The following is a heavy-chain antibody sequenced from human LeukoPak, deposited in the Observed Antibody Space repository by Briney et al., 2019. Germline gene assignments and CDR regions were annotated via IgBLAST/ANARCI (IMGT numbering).Heavy chain of an antibody. J-gene: IGHJ4*02. CDR1: GGSISSGSYY. V-gene: IGHV4-61*02. CDR2: IYTSGST. CDR3: ARETTIFGVVTH. Sequence: SETLSLTCTVSGGSISSGSYYWSWIRQPAGKGLEWIGRIYTSGSTNYNPSLKSRVTMSVDTSKNQFSLKLSSVTAADTAVYYCARETTIFGVVTHWGQGTLVTVSS. D-gene: IGHD3-3*01.